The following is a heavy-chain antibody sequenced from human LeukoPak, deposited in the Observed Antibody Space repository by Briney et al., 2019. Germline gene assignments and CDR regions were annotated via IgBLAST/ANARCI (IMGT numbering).Heavy chain of an antibody. D-gene: IGHD5-18*01. CDR2: MNPNSGNT. V-gene: IGHV1-8*01. Sequence: ASVKVYCKASGYTFTSYDINWVRQATGQGLEWMGWMNPNSGNTGYAQKFQGRVTMTRNTSISTAYMELSSLRSEDTAVYYCARVDTAFDDYYMDVWGKGTTVTVSS. CDR1: GYTFTSYD. J-gene: IGHJ6*03. CDR3: ARVDTAFDDYYMDV.